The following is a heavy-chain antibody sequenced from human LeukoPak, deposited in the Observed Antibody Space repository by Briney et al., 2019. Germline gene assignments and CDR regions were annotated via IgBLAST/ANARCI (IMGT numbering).Heavy chain of an antibody. V-gene: IGHV1-69*13. CDR2: IIPIFGTA. CDR3: ARVQDYYDSSGYYWAYYYYGMDA. CDR1: GGTFSSYA. J-gene: IGHJ6*02. Sequence: SVKVSCKASGGTFSSYAISWVRQAPGQGLEWMGGIIPIFGTANYAQKFQGRVTITADESTSTAYMELSSLRSEDTAVYYCARVQDYYDSSGYYWAYYYYGMDAWGQGTTVTVSS. D-gene: IGHD3-22*01.